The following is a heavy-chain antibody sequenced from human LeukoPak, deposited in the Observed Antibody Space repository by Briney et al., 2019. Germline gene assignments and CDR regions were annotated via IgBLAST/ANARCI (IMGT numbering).Heavy chain of an antibody. J-gene: IGHJ3*02. Sequence: ASETLSLTCTVSGGSISSHYWSWIRQPPGRGLEWIGYIYYSGSTNYNPSLKSRVTISVDTSKNQFSLKLSSVTAADTAVYYCARGRLGGLDAFDIWGQGTMVTVSS. CDR2: IYYSGST. CDR1: GGSISSHY. V-gene: IGHV4-59*11. D-gene: IGHD3-16*01. CDR3: ARGRLGGLDAFDI.